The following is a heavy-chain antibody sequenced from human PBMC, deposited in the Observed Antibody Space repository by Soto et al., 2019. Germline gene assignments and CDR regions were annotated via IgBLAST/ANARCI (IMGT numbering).Heavy chain of an antibody. CDR2: IYYSGST. J-gene: IGHJ6*02. CDR3: ARENSNYYSMDV. Sequence: QVQLQESGPGLVKPSQTLSLTCTVSGGSISSGDYYWSWIRQPPGKGLEWIGYIYYSGSTYYNPSLKSRVTISVDTSKNQSSLKLSSVTAAETAVYYSARENSNYYSMDVWGQGTTVTVSS. V-gene: IGHV4-30-4*01. CDR1: GGSISSGDYY. D-gene: IGHD6-13*01.